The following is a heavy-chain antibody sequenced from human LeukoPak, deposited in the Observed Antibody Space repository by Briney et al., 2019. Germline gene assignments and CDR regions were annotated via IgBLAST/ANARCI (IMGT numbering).Heavy chain of an antibody. Sequence: ASVKVSCKASGYTFTSYYMHWVRQAPGQGLEWMGIINTSGGSTSYAQKFQGRVTMTRDTSTSTVYMELSSLRSEDTAVYYCARDNDSDYEADAFDIWGQGTMVTVSS. D-gene: IGHD4-17*01. CDR3: ARDNDSDYEADAFDI. CDR2: INTSGGST. CDR1: GYTFTSYY. V-gene: IGHV1-46*01. J-gene: IGHJ3*02.